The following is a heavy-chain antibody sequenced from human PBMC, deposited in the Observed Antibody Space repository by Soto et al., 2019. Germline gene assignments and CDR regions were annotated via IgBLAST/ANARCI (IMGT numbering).Heavy chain of an antibody. Sequence: GESPIRPCAAAEFAFCSYSMDWFRQEPEKGLEWVAIIWYDGSNKYYADSVKGRFTISRDNSKNTLYLQMNSLRAEDTAVYYCARNLPIGDDDYYYGMDVWGQGTTLTVSS. V-gene: IGHV3-33*08. CDR2: IWYDGSNK. CDR1: EFAFCSYS. J-gene: IGHJ6*02. D-gene: IGHD2-21*02. CDR3: ARNLPIGDDDYYYGMDV.